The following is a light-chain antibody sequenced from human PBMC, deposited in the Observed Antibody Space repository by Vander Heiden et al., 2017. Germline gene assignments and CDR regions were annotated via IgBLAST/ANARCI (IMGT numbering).Light chain of an antibody. CDR1: DIGSRH. CDR2: DDD. V-gene: IGLV3-9*01. J-gene: IGLJ3*02. CDR3: QVRDSSTNWV. Sequence: SYELTQSPSLSVALGQTATSNCEGHDIGSRHVHWYQRKPGQAPVLVIYDDDYRPSGIPERFSGSNSGNTATLTISRAQAGDEADYFCQVRDSSTNWVFGGGTKMTVL.